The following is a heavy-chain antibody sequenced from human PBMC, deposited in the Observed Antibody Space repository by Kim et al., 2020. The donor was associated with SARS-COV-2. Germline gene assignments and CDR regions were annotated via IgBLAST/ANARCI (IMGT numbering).Heavy chain of an antibody. J-gene: IGHJ6*02. D-gene: IGHD5-12*01. CDR3: ARSRDIVATIWSYGMDV. Sequence: GESLKISCKGSGYSFTSYWIGWVRQMPGKGLEWMGIIYPGDSDTRYSPSFQGQVTISADKSISTAYLQWSSLKASDTAMYYCARSRDIVATIWSYGMDVWGQGTTVTVSS. CDR1: GYSFTSYW. V-gene: IGHV5-51*01. CDR2: IYPGDSDT.